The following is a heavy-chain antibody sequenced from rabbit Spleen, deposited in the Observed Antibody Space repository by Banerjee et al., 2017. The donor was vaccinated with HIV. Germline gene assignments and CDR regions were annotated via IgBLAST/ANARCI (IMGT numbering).Heavy chain of an antibody. CDR2: IYTGTSTGT. CDR1: GFDFIRSYW. D-gene: IGHD6-1*01. Sequence: QQQLEESGGGLVQPEGSLTLTCKASGFDFIRSYWICWVRQAPGKGLEWIGCIYTGTSTGTYYASWAKGRFPITRSTSLNTVTLQRTSLTAADTATYFCARRDGNVGYDLWGPGTLVTVS. J-gene: IGHJ4*01. CDR3: ARRDGNVGYDL. V-gene: IGHV1S45*01.